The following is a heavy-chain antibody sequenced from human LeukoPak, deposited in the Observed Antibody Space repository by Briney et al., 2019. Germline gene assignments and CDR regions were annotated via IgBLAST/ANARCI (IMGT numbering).Heavy chain of an antibody. V-gene: IGHV4-39*01. J-gene: IGHJ5*02. Sequence: SETLSLTCTVSGGSISSSSYYWGWIRQPPGKGLEWIGSIYYSGSTYYNPSLKSRVTISVDTSKNQFSLKLSSVTAADTAVYYCARGYCTNGVCYLNWFDPWGQGTLVTVSS. CDR2: IYYSGST. D-gene: IGHD2-8*01. CDR3: ARGYCTNGVCYLNWFDP. CDR1: GGSISSSSYY.